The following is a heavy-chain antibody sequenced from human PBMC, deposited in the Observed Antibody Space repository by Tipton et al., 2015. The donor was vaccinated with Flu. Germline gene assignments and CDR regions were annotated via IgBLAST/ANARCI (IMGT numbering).Heavy chain of an antibody. CDR2: INHSGST. CDR3: TRSLGNSSGSPGY. Sequence: LRLSCAVYGGSFSGYYWSWIRQPPGKGLEWIGEINHSGSTYYSPSLKGRVTISADTSNNQFSLRLSSVTAADTAMYYCTRSLGNSSGSPGYWGQGTLVTVSS. D-gene: IGHD3-22*01. J-gene: IGHJ4*02. CDR1: GGSFSGYY. V-gene: IGHV4-34*01.